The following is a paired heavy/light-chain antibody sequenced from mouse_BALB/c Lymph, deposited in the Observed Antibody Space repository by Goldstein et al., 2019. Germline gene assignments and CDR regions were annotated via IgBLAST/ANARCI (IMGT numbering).Light chain of an antibody. CDR2: GAT. Sequence: DIQMTQSSSSFSVSLGDRVTITCKASEDIYNRLAWYQQKPGNAPRLLISGATSLETGVPSRFSGSGSGKDYTLSITSLQTEDVATYYCQQYWSTWTFGGGTKLEIK. V-gene: IGKV13-84*01. CDR1: EDIYNR. J-gene: IGKJ1*01. CDR3: QQYWSTWT.
Heavy chain of an antibody. Sequence: QAYLQQSGAELVRSGASVKMSCKASGYTFTSYNMHWVKQTPGQGLEWIGYIYPGNGGTNYNQKFKGKATLTADTSSSTAYMQISSLTSEDSAVYFCARDGSYVAWFAYWGQGTLVTVSA. CDR2: IYPGNGGT. CDR1: GYTFTSYN. CDR3: ARDGSYVAWFAY. J-gene: IGHJ3*01. V-gene: IGHV1-12*01. D-gene: IGHD1-1*02.